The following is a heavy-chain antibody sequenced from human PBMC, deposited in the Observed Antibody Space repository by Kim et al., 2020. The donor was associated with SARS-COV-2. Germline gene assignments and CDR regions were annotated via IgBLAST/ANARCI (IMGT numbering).Heavy chain of an antibody. V-gene: IGHV3-21*01. D-gene: IGHD2-2*01. CDR3: AREDIVVVPAAPYGVDV. CDR2: ISSSSSYI. CDR1: GFTFSSYS. J-gene: IGHJ6*02. Sequence: GGSLRLSCAASGFTFSSYSMNWVRQAPGKGLEWVSSISSSSSYIYYADSVKGRFTISRDNAKNSLYLQMNSLRAEDTAVYYCAREDIVVVPAAPYGVDVWGQGTTVTVSS.